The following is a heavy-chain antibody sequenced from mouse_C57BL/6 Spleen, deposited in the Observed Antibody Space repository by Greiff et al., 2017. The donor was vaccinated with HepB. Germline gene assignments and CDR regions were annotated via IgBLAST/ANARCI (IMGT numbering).Heavy chain of an antibody. Sequence: EVKLVESGGGLVQPGGSLKLSCAASGFTFSDYYMYWVRQTPEKRLEWVAYISNGGGSTYYPDTVKGRFTISRDNAKNTLYLQMSRLKSEDTAMYYCARQTPHDSYAMDYWGQGTSVTVSS. J-gene: IGHJ4*01. CDR3: ARQTPHDSYAMDY. CDR1: GFTFSDYY. CDR2: ISNGGGST. V-gene: IGHV5-12*01.